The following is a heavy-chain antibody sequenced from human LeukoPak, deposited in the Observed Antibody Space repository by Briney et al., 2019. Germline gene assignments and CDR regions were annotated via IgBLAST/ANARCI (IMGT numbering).Heavy chain of an antibody. CDR2: INPNSGGT. CDR3: ARGATFWSGYYSNFDY. V-gene: IGHV1-2*02. J-gene: IGHJ4*02. D-gene: IGHD3-3*01. Sequence: ASVTVSCKASGYTFTGYYMHWVRQAPGQWLEWMGWINPNSGGTNYAQKFQGRFTMTRDTSISTAYMELSRLRSDDTAVYYCARGATFWSGYYSNFDYWGQGTLVTVSS. CDR1: GYTFTGYY.